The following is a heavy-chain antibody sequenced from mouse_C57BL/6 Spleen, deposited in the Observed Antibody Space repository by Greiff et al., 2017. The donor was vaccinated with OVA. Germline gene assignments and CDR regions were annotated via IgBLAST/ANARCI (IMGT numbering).Heavy chain of an antibody. CDR2: INPSDSYT. V-gene: IGHV1-69*01. J-gene: IGHJ2*01. D-gene: IGHD2-4*01. CDR1: GYTFTSYW. CDR3: ASDDYDRNYFDY. Sequence: QVQLQQPGAELVMPGASVKLSCKASGYTFTSYWMHWVKQRPGQGLEWIGEINPSDSYTKYNQKFKGKSTLTVDKSSSTAYMQLSSLTSEDSAVYYCASDDYDRNYFDYWGQGTTLTVSA.